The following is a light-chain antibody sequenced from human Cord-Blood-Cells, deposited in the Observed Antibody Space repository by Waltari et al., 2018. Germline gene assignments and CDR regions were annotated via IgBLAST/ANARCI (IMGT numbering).Light chain of an antibody. J-gene: IGLJ1*01. V-gene: IGLV2-14*01. CDR2: EVS. Sequence: QSALTQPASVSGSPGQSITISCTGTSSDVGGYNYVSWYQQHPGKAPKLMIYEVSKRPSGVSHRFSGSKSGNTASLTISGLQAEDEADYYCSSYTSSSTYVFGTGTKVTVL. CDR1: SSDVGGYNY. CDR3: SSYTSSSTYV.